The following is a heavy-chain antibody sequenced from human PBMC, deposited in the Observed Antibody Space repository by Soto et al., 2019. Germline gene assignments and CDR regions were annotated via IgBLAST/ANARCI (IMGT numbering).Heavy chain of an antibody. Sequence: QVQLQESGPGLVKPSETLSLTCTVSGGSISSYYWSWIRQPPGKGLEWIGYIYYSGSTNYNPSLKSRVTISLDTSKNQFSLKLSSVTAADTAVYYCARDLWAGHHYGMDVWGQGTTVTVSS. CDR1: GGSISSYY. J-gene: IGHJ6*02. CDR2: IYYSGST. D-gene: IGHD3-10*01. CDR3: ARDLWAGHHYGMDV. V-gene: IGHV4-59*01.